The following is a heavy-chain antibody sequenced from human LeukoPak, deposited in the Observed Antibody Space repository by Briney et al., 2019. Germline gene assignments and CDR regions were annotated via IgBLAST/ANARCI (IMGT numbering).Heavy chain of an antibody. Sequence: SETLSLTCTVSGGSMSGAYWSWIRQPAGKGLEWVGRVHTSGSTNYNPYNPSLKSRVTISVDTSKNQFSLKLSSVTAADTAVYYCARGDFYYYMDVWGKGTTVTVSS. J-gene: IGHJ6*03. CDR1: GGSMSGAY. CDR2: VHTSGST. CDR3: ARGDFYYYMDV. V-gene: IGHV4-4*07. D-gene: IGHD3-3*01.